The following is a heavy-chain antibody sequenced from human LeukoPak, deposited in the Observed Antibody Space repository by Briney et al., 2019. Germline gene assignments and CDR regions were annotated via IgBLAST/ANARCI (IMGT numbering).Heavy chain of an antibody. Sequence: ASVKVSCKASGYTFTGYYMHWVRQAPGQGLEWMGWINPDSGGTKYAQKFADRVTMTSDTSISTAYMELSRLRSDDTAVYYCARSDNHDYWGQGTLVTVSS. V-gene: IGHV1-2*02. CDR1: GYTFTGYY. CDR3: ARSDNHDY. CDR2: INPDSGGT. J-gene: IGHJ4*02. D-gene: IGHD1-14*01.